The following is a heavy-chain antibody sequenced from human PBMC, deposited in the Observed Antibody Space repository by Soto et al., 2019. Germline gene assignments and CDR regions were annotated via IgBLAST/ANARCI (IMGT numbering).Heavy chain of an antibody. CDR3: ARVLIAAAGTLYYGMDV. D-gene: IGHD6-13*01. J-gene: IGHJ6*02. CDR1: GGSISSGDYY. Sequence: PSETLSLTCTVSGGSISSGDYYWSWIRQPPGKGLEWIGYIYYSGSTYYNPSLKSRVTISVDTSKNQFSLKLSSVTAADTAVYYCARVLIAAAGTLYYGMDVWGQGTTVTVSS. CDR2: IYYSGST. V-gene: IGHV4-30-4*01.